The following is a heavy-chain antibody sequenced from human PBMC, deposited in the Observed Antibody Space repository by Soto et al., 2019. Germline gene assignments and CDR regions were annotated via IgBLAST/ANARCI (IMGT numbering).Heavy chain of an antibody. CDR1: GFSLSTSKVG. J-gene: IGHJ5*02. Sequence: GSGPTLVNHKQTLTLTCTFSGFSLSTSKVGVGWIRQPPGKALEWLALIYWNDDKRYSPSLKSRLTITKDTSKNQVVLTMTNMDPVDTATYYCAHSPLITIFGVVIRWFDPWGQGTLVTVSS. D-gene: IGHD3-3*01. CDR2: IYWNDDK. V-gene: IGHV2-5*01. CDR3: AHSPLITIFGVVIRWFDP.